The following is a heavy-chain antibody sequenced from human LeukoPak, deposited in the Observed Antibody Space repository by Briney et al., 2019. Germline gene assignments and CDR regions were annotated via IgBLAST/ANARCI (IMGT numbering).Heavy chain of an antibody. D-gene: IGHD2-2*01. CDR2: ISSRSRYI. J-gene: IGHJ4*02. CDR1: GFTFSSYS. V-gene: IGHV3-21*01. CDR3: ASNIPSGYCSSTSCYDY. Sequence: GGSLRLSCAASGFTFSSYSMNWVRQAPGKGREWVSSISSRSRYIYYAHSVEGRFTIYRDNAKNSLYLQVNSLRAEDTAVYYCASNIPSGYCSSTSCYDYWGQGTLVTVSS.